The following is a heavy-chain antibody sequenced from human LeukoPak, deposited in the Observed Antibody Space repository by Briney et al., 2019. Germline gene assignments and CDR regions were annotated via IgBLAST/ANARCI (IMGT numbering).Heavy chain of an antibody. CDR2: IYHSGSS. J-gene: IGHJ4*02. D-gene: IGHD6-13*01. V-gene: IGHV4-59*01. CDR1: GGSISSYF. CDR3: ARGDIAATGADF. Sequence: SETPSLTCTVSGGSISSYFWSWIRQPPGKGLEWIGYIYHSGSSNCNPSLKSRVTISVDTSKNQLSLRLRSVTAADTAMYYCARGDIAATGADFWGQGTLVTVSS.